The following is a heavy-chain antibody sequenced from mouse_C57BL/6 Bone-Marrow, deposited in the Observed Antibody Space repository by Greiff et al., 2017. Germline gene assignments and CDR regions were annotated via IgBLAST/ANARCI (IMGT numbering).Heavy chain of an antibody. CDR2: IDPSDSYT. V-gene: IGHV1-69*01. CDR3: ARCHYGSSYLFDY. D-gene: IGHD1-1*01. Sequence: VQLQQPGAELVMPGASVKLSCKASGYTFTSYWMHWVKQRPGQGLEWIGEIDPSDSYTNYNQKFKGKSTLTVDKSSSTAYMQLSSLTSEDSAVYYCARCHYGSSYLFDYWGQGTTLTVSS. J-gene: IGHJ2*01. CDR1: GYTFTSYW.